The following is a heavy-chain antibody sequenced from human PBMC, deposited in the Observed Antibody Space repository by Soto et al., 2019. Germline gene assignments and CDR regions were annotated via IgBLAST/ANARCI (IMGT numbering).Heavy chain of an antibody. CDR3: ARERIVLTAPEAFDY. J-gene: IGHJ4*02. CDR1: GFTFSDYY. D-gene: IGHD2-21*02. Sequence: QVQLVESGGGLVKPGGSLRLSCAASGFTFSDYYMSWIRQGPGKGLEWVSYISSSSSYTKYADSVKGRFTISRDNAKNSLYLQMNSLRDEDTAVYYCARERIVLTAPEAFDYWGQGNLVTVSS. CDR2: ISSSSSYT. V-gene: IGHV3-11*06.